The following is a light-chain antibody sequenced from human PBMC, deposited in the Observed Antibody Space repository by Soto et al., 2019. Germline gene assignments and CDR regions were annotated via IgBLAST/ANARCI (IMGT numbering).Light chain of an antibody. CDR2: DAS. Sequence: ELVLTQSPGTLSWSPGHRATLSCRAIQPFVSTYLAWYQQKPGQAPRLLIYDASNRATGIPDRFSGSGSGPDFTLTISRLEPEDFAVYYCHYYGGSPTFGGGTKVEV. V-gene: IGKV3-20*01. J-gene: IGKJ4*01. CDR1: QPFVSTY. CDR3: HYYGGSPT.